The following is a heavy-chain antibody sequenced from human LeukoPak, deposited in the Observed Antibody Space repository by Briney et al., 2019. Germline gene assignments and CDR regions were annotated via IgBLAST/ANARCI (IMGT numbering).Heavy chain of an antibody. Sequence: GGSLKISCKGSGYSFTSYWIGWVRQLPGKGLDCMGIIYPGDSDTRYSPSFQGQVTISADKSISTAYLQWSSLKASDTAMYYCARHVALDSSSWYYGYYYGMDVWGQGTTVTVSS. V-gene: IGHV5-51*01. D-gene: IGHD6-13*01. CDR1: GYSFTSYW. J-gene: IGHJ6*02. CDR3: ARHVALDSSSWYYGYYYGMDV. CDR2: IYPGDSDT.